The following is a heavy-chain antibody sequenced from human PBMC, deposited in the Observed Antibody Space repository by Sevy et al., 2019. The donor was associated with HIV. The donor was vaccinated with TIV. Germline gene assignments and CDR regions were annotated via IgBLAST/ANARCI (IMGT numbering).Heavy chain of an antibody. Sequence: ASVKVSCKASGYTSTSYGISWVRQAPGQGLEWMGWISAYNGNTNYAQKLQGRVTMTTDTSTSTAYMELRSLRSDDTAVYYCAREYYDYVWGSYPHPYGMDVWGQGTTVTVSS. J-gene: IGHJ6*02. CDR1: GYTSTSYG. CDR3: AREYYDYVWGSYPHPYGMDV. CDR2: ISAYNGNT. D-gene: IGHD3-16*02. V-gene: IGHV1-18*01.